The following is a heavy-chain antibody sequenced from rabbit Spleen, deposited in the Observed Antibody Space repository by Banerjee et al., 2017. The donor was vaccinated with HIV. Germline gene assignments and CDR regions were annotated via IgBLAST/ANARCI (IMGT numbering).Heavy chain of an antibody. CDR3: ARDTSSSFSSYGMDL. CDR2: TEPIFGTT. Sequence: QQLVESGGGLVKPEGPLKLSCTASGFSFSDRDVMCWVRRAPGKGLEWIGLTEPIFGTTYYATWVNGRFTISSHNAQKMLYLQLKSLTAADTATYFCARDTSSSFSSYGMDLWGQGTLVTVS. D-gene: IGHD1-1*01. J-gene: IGHJ6*01. V-gene: IGHV1S7*01. CDR1: GFSFSDRDV.